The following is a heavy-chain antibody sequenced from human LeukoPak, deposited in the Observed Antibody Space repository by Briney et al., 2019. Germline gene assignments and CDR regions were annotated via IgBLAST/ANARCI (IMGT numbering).Heavy chain of an antibody. CDR2: IYYSGST. V-gene: IGHV4-59*08. D-gene: IGHD6-19*01. CDR1: GGSISSYY. J-gene: IGHJ3*02. Sequence: SQTLSLTCTASGGSISSYYWSWIRQPPGKGLEWIGYIYYSGSTNYNPSLKSRVTISVDTSKNQFSLKLSSVTAADTAVYYCARGLVHAFDIWGQGTMVTVSS. CDR3: ARGLVHAFDI.